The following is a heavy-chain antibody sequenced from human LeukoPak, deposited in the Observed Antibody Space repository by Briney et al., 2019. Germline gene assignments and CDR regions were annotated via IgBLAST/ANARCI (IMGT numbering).Heavy chain of an antibody. CDR1: GGSISSYY. J-gene: IGHJ4*02. D-gene: IGHD3-22*01. CDR2: IYTSGST. Sequence: SETLSLTCTVSGGSISSYYWSWIRQPAGKGLEWIGRIYTSGSTNYNPSLKSRVTMSVDTSKNQFSLKLSPVTAADTAVYYCARDLGYDSSGYYQDYWGQGTLVTVSS. V-gene: IGHV4-4*07. CDR3: ARDLGYDSSGYYQDY.